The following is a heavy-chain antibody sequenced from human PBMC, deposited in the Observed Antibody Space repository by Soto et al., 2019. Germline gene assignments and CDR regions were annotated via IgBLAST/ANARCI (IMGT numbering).Heavy chain of an antibody. CDR1: GYTFTSYG. CDR2: ISAYNDNR. CDR3: ARDLDIPDY. V-gene: IGHV1-18*01. Sequence: QVQLVQSGAEVKKSGASVKVSCKTSGYTFTSYGISWVRQAPGQGPEWMGWISAYNDNRNYAQKFQGRVTMTTDTTPSTAYMELSSLRSDDTAVYYCARDLDIPDYWGQRTLVTVSS. D-gene: IGHD3-9*01. J-gene: IGHJ4*02.